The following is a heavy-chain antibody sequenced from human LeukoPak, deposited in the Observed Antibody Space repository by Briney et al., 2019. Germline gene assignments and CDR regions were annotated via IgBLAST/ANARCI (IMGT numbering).Heavy chain of an antibody. J-gene: IGHJ4*02. V-gene: IGHV1-2*02. Sequence: ASVKVSCKASGYTFTGYYMHWVRQAPGQGLEWMGWINPNSGGTNYAQKFQGRVTMTRDTSISTAYMELSRLRSDDTAVYYCARVDSSGYCYGNYFDYWAREPWSPSPQ. CDR3: ARVDSSGYCYGNYFDY. CDR2: INPNSGGT. CDR1: GYTFTGYY. D-gene: IGHD3-22*01.